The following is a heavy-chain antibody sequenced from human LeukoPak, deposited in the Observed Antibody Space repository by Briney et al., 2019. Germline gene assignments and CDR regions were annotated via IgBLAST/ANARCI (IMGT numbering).Heavy chain of an antibody. CDR1: GYTFSSYA. Sequence: GGSLRVSCAASGYTFSSYAISWMRQAPGRGLEWVSGISDGGGSTDYADYVKGRFTISRDNSMNTVYLQMNSLRDEDTALYYCAKALRTSYYTSFDSWGQGTLVTVSS. CDR2: ISDGGGST. J-gene: IGHJ4*02. V-gene: IGHV3-23*01. CDR3: AKALRTSYYTSFDS. D-gene: IGHD2-2*02.